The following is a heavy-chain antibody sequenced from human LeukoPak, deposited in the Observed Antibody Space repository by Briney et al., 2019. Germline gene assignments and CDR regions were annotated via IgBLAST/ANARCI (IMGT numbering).Heavy chain of an antibody. J-gene: IGHJ3*02. D-gene: IGHD1-1*01. CDR2: MNPNSGGT. CDR3: ARKVEFLDALDT. CDR1: GYTFTDYY. Sequence: ASVKVSCKASGYTFTDYYMHWVRQAPGQGLEWMGWMNPNSGGTNYAQKFEGRVTMTRDTSISTAYMELSRLKSDDTAVYYCARKVEFLDALDTWGQGTMVTVSS. V-gene: IGHV1-2*02.